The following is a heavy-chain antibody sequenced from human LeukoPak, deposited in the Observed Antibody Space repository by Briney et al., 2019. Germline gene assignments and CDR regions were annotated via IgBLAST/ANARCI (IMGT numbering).Heavy chain of an antibody. D-gene: IGHD4-23*01. V-gene: IGHV4-4*09. Sequence: SETLSLTCTVSGGSISSYYWSWIRQPPGKGLEWIGYIYTSGSTNYNPSLKSRVTISVDTSKNQFSLKLSSVTAADTAVYYCARLEGGNQPFDYWGQGTLVTVSS. CDR1: GGSISSYY. J-gene: IGHJ4*02. CDR3: ARLEGGNQPFDY. CDR2: IYTSGST.